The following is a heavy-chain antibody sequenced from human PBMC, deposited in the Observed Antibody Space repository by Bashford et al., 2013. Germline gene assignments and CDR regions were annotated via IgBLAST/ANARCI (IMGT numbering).Heavy chain of an antibody. D-gene: IGHD2-15*01. CDR3: ATGNYCSGGSCYHGTDY. V-gene: IGHV3-30*04. Sequence: VRQAPGKGLEWVAVISYDGSNKYYADSVKGRVTMTEDTSTDTAYMELSSLRSEDTAVYYCATGNYCSGGSCYHGTDYWGQGTLVTVSS. J-gene: IGHJ4*02. CDR2: ISYDGSNK.